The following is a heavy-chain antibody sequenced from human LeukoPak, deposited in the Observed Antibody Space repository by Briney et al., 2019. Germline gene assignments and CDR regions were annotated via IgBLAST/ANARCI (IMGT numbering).Heavy chain of an antibody. D-gene: IGHD4-23*01. CDR1: GFTFSRYS. CDR3: AREDGGKADI. CDR2: ISSSNNTI. Sequence: GGSLRLSCAASGFTFSRYSMNWVRQAPGKRLEWVSYISSSNNTIDYADSVKGRFSISRDNAKNSLYLQMKSLRDEDTAVYYCAREDGGKADIWGQGTMVTVSS. J-gene: IGHJ3*02. V-gene: IGHV3-48*02.